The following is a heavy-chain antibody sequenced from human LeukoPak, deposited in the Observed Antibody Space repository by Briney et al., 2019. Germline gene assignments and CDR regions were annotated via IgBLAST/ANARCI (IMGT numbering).Heavy chain of an antibody. D-gene: IGHD3-10*01. CDR1: GGSFSGYY. J-gene: IGHJ5*02. CDR2: INHSGST. V-gene: IGHV4-34*01. CDR3: ARRQRYYYGSGSYDGRSNWFDP. Sequence: SETLSLTCAVYGGSFSGYYWSWIRQPPGKGLEWIGEINHSGSTNYNPSLKSRVTISVDTSKNQFSLKLSSVTAADTAVYYCARRQRYYYGSGSYDGRSNWFDPWGQGTLVTVSS.